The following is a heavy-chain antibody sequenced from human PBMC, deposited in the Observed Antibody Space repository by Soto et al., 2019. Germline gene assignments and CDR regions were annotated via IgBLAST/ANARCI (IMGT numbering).Heavy chain of an antibody. J-gene: IGHJ3*01. CDR3: ARLTYYDILTGYYRAIVNAFDF. Sequence: PADTVCLTCTASGGSISSYYRSWIRQHPGKGLEWIGYIYYSGSTNYNPSLKSRVTISVDTSKNQFSLKLSSVTAADTAVYYCARLTYYDILTGYYRAIVNAFDFCRQGKMIT. CDR2: IYYSGST. CDR1: GGSISSYY. V-gene: IGHV4-59*07. D-gene: IGHD3-9*01.